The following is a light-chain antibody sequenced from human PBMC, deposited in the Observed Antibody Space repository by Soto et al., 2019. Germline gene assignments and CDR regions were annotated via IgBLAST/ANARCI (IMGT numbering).Light chain of an antibody. CDR3: QQSNSRVT. CDR2: AAS. CDR1: QTISRR. V-gene: IGKV1-39*01. J-gene: IGKJ1*01. Sequence: DIQMTQSPSSRSASVGYTVTITCRAIQTISRRLSWYQQKPGKAPNLLIYAASRLQSGVPSRFIGSVSGTEFTLTISSLQPEDFATYYCQQSNSRVTFGQGTKVDI.